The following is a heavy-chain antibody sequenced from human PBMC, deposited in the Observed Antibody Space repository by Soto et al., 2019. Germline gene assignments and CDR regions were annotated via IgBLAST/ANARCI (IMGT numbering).Heavy chain of an antibody. CDR2: IYYSGST. V-gene: IGHV4-59*01. Sequence: SETLSLTCTVSGGSISSYYWSWIRQPPGKGLEWIGYIYYSGSTNYNPSLKSRVTISVDTSKNQFSLKLSSVTAADTAVYYCARYYDFWSGYRWFDPWGQGTLVTVS. J-gene: IGHJ5*02. CDR1: GGSISSYY. D-gene: IGHD3-3*01. CDR3: ARYYDFWSGYRWFDP.